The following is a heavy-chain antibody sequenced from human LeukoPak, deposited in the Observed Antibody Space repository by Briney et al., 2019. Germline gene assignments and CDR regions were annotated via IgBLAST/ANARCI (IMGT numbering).Heavy chain of an antibody. Sequence: SETLSLTCTVSGGSISPLYWSWIRQPPGKGLELIGYIYYSGTTNYNPSLKSRVTLSVDTSKNQFSLNLSSVTAADTAVYYCARGGVAAKYYFDYWGQGTLVTVSS. CDR2: IYYSGTT. V-gene: IGHV4-59*11. D-gene: IGHD3-10*01. CDR1: GGSISPLY. J-gene: IGHJ4*02. CDR3: ARGGVAAKYYFDY.